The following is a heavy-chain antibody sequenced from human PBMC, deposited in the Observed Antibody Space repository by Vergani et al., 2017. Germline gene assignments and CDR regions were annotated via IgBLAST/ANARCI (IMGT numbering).Heavy chain of an antibody. J-gene: IGHJ4*02. CDR1: GFTFSTYA. CDR2: LTGGGGST. V-gene: IGHV3-23*01. D-gene: IGHD1-26*01. Sequence: EVQLLESGGSLKQPGGSVRLSCAASGFTFSTYAMHWVRQAPGTGLEWVSALTGGGGSTYYADSFKGRFIISRDNSRDTLYLLMNSLRPEDTATYYCVKDAGSYENFFDSWGQGTLVTVSS. CDR3: VKDAGSYENFFDS.